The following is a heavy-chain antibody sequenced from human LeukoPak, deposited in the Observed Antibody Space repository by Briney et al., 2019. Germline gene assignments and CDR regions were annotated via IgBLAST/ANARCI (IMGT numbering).Heavy chain of an antibody. CDR1: GYSFTSYW. Sequence: GESLKISCKGSGYSFTSYWIGWVRQMPGKGLEWMGIIYPGDSDTRYSPSFQGQVTISADKSISTAYLQWSSLKASDTAMYYCARLIAVAGTVDYYYGMDVWGQGTTVTVSS. D-gene: IGHD6-19*01. CDR2: IYPGDSDT. J-gene: IGHJ6*02. CDR3: ARLIAVAGTVDYYYGMDV. V-gene: IGHV5-51*01.